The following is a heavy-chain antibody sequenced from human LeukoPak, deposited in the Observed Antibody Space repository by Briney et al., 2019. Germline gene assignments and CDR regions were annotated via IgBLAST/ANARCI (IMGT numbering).Heavy chain of an antibody. CDR3: AKVGGSYCDSSSCSAGIYY. D-gene: IGHD2-2*01. V-gene: IGHV3-30*18. Sequence: PGGSLRLSCEGSRFTFNSYDMHWVRQAPGKGLEWVALISYDGSNKYYADSVKGRFTISRDNSENTLYLQMNSLRAEDTAVYYCAKVGGSYCDSSSCSAGIYYWGQGTLVTVSS. J-gene: IGHJ4*02. CDR1: RFTFNSYD. CDR2: ISYDGSNK.